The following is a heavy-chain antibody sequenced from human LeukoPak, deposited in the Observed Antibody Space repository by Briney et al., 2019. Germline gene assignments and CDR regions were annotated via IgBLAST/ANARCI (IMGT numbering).Heavy chain of an antibody. J-gene: IGHJ5*02. V-gene: IGHV3-23*01. CDR1: GFTFSSYA. CDR3: ARRNPWFDP. CDR2: LRGNGGST. Sequence: GGSLRLSCAASGFTFSSYAMSWVRQAPGKGLEWVSSLRGNGGSTEYVDSVRGRFVISRDNSRNTLYLQMSSLRAEDTAVYYCARRNPWFDPWGQGTLVTVSS.